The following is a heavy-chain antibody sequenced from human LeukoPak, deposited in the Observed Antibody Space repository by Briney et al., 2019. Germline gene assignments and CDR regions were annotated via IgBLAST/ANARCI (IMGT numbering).Heavy chain of an antibody. J-gene: IGHJ3*02. CDR1: GFTFSSYW. V-gene: IGHV3-7*01. CDR3: AREQLEPTSSYAFDI. CDR2: IKQDGSEK. D-gene: IGHD1-1*01. Sequence: PGGSLRLSCAASGFTFSSYWMSWVGQAPGKGLEWVANIKQDGSEKYYVDSVKGRFTISRDNAKNSLYLQMNSLRAEDTAVYYCAREQLEPTSSYAFDIWGQGTMVTVSS.